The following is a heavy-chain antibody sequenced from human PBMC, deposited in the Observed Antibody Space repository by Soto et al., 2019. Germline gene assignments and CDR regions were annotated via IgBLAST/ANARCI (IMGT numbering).Heavy chain of an antibody. Sequence: PGGSLRLSCAASGFIFRSNWMSWVRQAPGKGPELVANIKEDGSERNYVDSVKGRFTISRDNAKNSLFLQMNSLRAEDTAVYYCARAFSWGQGTLVTVSS. J-gene: IGHJ5*02. CDR3: ARAFS. CDR1: GFIFRSNW. CDR2: IKEDGSER. V-gene: IGHV3-7*05.